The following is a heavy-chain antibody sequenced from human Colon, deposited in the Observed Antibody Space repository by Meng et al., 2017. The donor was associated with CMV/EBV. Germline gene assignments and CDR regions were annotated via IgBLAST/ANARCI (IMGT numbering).Heavy chain of an antibody. CDR1: GYMFIAYY. Sequence: ASVTVSCKTSGYMFIAYYVHWVRQAPGRGLEWMGWINPDSGDINYAQEFQGRVTLTRDTSITTAYMELTRLTPDDTAIYYCARLTYSASRGDYWGQGTLVTVSS. J-gene: IGHJ4*02. CDR3: ARLTYSASRGDY. V-gene: IGHV1-2*02. CDR2: INPDSGDI. D-gene: IGHD1-26*01.